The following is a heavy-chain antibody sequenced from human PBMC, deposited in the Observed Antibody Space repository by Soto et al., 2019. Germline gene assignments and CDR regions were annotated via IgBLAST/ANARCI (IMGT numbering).Heavy chain of an antibody. CDR1: GDSISSDW. V-gene: IGHV4-4*02. D-gene: IGHD3-10*02. J-gene: IGHJ5*02. CDR2: IYHSGRT. Sequence: QVQLQESGPGLVEPSGTLSLTCTVSGDSISSDWWTWVRQAPGKGLEWIGEIYHSGRTNYNPSLKXRXTXFVHESKDQFSLELSSVPAADTAVYYCATRRRPVPSWGQGILVTISS. CDR3: ATRRRPVPS.